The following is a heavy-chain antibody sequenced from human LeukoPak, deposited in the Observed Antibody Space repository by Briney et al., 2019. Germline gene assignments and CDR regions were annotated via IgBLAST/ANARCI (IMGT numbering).Heavy chain of an antibody. V-gene: IGHV4-31*03. CDR2: IYYSGST. CDR1: GGSISSGGYY. Sequence: PSQTLSLTCTVSGGSISSGGYYWSWIRQHPGKGLEWIGYIYYSGSTYYNPSLKSRVTISEDTSKNQFTLKLRSVTAADTAVYYCARFWSGYVGYWGQGILVTVSS. CDR3: ARFWSGYVGY. D-gene: IGHD3-3*01. J-gene: IGHJ4*02.